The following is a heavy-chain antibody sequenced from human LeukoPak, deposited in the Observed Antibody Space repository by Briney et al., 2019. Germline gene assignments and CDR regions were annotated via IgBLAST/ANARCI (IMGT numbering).Heavy chain of an antibody. CDR3: ARVGWHDGSDY. D-gene: IGHD3-10*01. Sequence: RPGGSLRLSCAASGFTFTSFLMSWVRQAPGTGLQWLANINEDGSEEYYVDSVEGRFTISRDNAKNSVNLQMNSLRVDDTAVYYCARVGWHDGSDYWGPGTLVTVSS. J-gene: IGHJ4*02. V-gene: IGHV3-7*05. CDR2: INEDGSEE. CDR1: GFTFTSFL.